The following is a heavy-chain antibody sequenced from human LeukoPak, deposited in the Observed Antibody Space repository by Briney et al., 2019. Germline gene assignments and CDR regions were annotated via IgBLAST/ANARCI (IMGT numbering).Heavy chain of an antibody. V-gene: IGHV4-59*01. CDR1: GGSISSYY. D-gene: IGHD2-15*01. CDR2: IYYSGST. Sequence: SETLSLTCTVSGGSISSYYWSWIRQPPGKGLEWIGYIYYSGSTNYNPSLKSRATISVDTSKNQFSLKLSSVTAADTAVYYCARVGAAHCSGGSCYYYYYGMDVWGQGTTVTVSS. CDR3: ARVGAAHCSGGSCYYYYYGMDV. J-gene: IGHJ6*02.